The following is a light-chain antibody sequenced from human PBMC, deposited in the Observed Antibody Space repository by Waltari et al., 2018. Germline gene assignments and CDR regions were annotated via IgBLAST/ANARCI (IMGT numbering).Light chain of an antibody. V-gene: IGKV2D-29*01. CDR2: EVF. CDR3: MQTVQLPRT. J-gene: IGKJ2*02. Sequence: SFSCKSSQSLLHSDGKTSLYWYLQKPGQPPQLLIYEVFNRFSGVPDKFSGSGSGTDFTLKISRVEAEDVGVYFCMQTVQLPRTFGQGTKLEIK. CDR1: QSLLHSDGKTS.